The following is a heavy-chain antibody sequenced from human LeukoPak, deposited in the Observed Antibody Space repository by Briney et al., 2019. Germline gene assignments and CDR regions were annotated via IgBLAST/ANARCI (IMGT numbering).Heavy chain of an antibody. CDR3: ARDLPMILFDY. Sequence: GGSLRLSCAASGFIFSNYAMTWVRQAPGKGLEWVSSISSSSSYIYYADSVKGRFTISRDNAKNSLYLQMNSLRAEDTAVYYCARDLPMILFDYWGQGTLVTVSS. J-gene: IGHJ4*02. V-gene: IGHV3-21*01. D-gene: IGHD3-16*01. CDR2: ISSSSSYI. CDR1: GFIFSNYA.